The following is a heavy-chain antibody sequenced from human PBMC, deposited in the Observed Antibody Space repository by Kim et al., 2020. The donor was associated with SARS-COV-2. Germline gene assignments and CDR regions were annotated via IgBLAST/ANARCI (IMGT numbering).Heavy chain of an antibody. CDR1: GFTFSSYA. Sequence: GGSLRLSCAASGFTFSSYAMNWVRQAPGKGLEWVSAISGSGASTYYADSVKGRFTISRDNSKNTLYLQMNSLRAEDTAVYYCATEGSSGYYQVQAEYFQHWGQGNLGTVPS. CDR3: ATEGSSGYYQVQAEYFQH. CDR2: ISGSGAST. J-gene: IGHJ1*01. V-gene: IGHV3-23*01. D-gene: IGHD3-22*01.